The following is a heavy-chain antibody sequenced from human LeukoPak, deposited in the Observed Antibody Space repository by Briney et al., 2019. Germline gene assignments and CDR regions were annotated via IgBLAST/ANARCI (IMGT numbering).Heavy chain of an antibody. CDR2: IYTSGST. Sequence: SETLSLTCTASGGSISSYYWSWIRQPTGKGLEWIGRIYTSGSTNYNPSLKSRVTMSVDTSKNQFSLKLSSVTAAGTAVYYCARRYCNSTSCYKGGPDACDIWGQGTMVTVSS. CDR1: GGSISSYY. CDR3: ARRYCNSTSCYKGGPDACDI. D-gene: IGHD2-2*02. V-gene: IGHV4-4*07. J-gene: IGHJ3*02.